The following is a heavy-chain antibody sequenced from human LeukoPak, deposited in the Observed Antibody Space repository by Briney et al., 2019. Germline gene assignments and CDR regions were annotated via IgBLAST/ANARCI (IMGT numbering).Heavy chain of an antibody. J-gene: IGHJ4*02. CDR3: AREVAWEPLH. CDR1: GYTFTGYY. V-gene: IGHV1-2*06. Sequence: ASVKVSCKASGYTFTGYYMHWVRQAPGQGLEWMGRINPNSGGTNYAQKFQGRVTMTRDTSTSTVYMELSSLRSEDTAVYYCAREVAWEPLHWGQGTLVTVSS. CDR2: INPNSGGT. D-gene: IGHD1-26*01.